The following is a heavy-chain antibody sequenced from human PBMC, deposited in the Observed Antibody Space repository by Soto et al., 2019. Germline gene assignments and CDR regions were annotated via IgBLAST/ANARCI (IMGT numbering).Heavy chain of an antibody. CDR3: ARVRQLVGYLYYYMDV. CDR1: GYTFSNHG. D-gene: IGHD6-6*01. CDR2: IGAYNGNT. J-gene: IGHJ6*03. V-gene: IGHV1-18*01. Sequence: QVQLLQPGAEVKKPGASVKVSCKASGYTFSNHGITWVRQAPGQGLEWMGWIGAYNGNTHYTQSLQGRVTMTTDTSTSTAYMELRGLRSDDTAVYYCARVRQLVGYLYYYMDVWGKGTTVTVSS.